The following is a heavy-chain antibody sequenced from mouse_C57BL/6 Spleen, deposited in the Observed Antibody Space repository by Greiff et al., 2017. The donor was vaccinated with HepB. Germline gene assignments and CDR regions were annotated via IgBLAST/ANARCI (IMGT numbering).Heavy chain of an antibody. CDR2: IYPRSGNT. V-gene: IGHV1-81*01. J-gene: IGHJ2*01. CDR1: GYTFTSYG. Sequence: QVHVKQSGAELARPGASVKLSCKASGYTFTSYGISWVKQRTGQGLEWIGEIYPRSGNTYYNEKFKGKATLTADKSSSTAYMELRSLTSEDSAVYFCAREGGKLLHYFDYWGQGTTLTVSS. D-gene: IGHD1-1*01. CDR3: AREGGKLLHYFDY.